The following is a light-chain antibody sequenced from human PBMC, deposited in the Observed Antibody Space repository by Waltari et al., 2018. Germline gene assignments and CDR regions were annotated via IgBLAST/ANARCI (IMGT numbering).Light chain of an antibody. CDR3: QVWDGLSDRPV. CDR2: DDS. CDR1: NIGSTS. J-gene: IGLJ3*02. V-gene: IGLV3-21*02. Sequence: SSVLTQPPSVSVAPAQTATIPCAEYNIGSTSVPWYQQKPGQAPVMVVFDDSDRPSGIPERFSGSNSRDTATLTISRVEDGDEADYYCQVWDGLSDRPVFGGGTKLTVL.